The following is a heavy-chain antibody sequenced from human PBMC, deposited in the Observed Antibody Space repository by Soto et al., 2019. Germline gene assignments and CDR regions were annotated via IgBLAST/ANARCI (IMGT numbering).Heavy chain of an antibody. V-gene: IGHV3-48*01. D-gene: IGHD3-22*01. CDR1: GFTFSSYS. CDR2: ISPSSSSI. Sequence: GGSLRFSCAASGFTFSSYSMRWVRQAPGKGLEWVSYISPSSSSIYYADSVKGRFTISRDNAKNSLYLQMNSLRAEDTAVYYCARVAYYYDSSGYFYWGQGTLVTVSS. J-gene: IGHJ4*02. CDR3: ARVAYYYDSSGYFY.